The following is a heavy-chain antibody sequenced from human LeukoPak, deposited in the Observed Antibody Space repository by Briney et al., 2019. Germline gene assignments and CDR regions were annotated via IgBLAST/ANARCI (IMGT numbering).Heavy chain of an antibody. CDR3: ASRYIYGDFGRLDAFDI. V-gene: IGHV3-23*01. CDR1: GFTFSSYS. D-gene: IGHD4-17*01. J-gene: IGHJ3*02. CDR2: ISNSGDKT. Sequence: PGGSLRLSCAASGFTFSSYSMSWVRQAPGKGLEWVSSISNSGDKTFYADSVKGRFTISRDNSKNTLYLQMNSQRAEDTAVYYCASRYIYGDFGRLDAFDIWGQGTMVTVS.